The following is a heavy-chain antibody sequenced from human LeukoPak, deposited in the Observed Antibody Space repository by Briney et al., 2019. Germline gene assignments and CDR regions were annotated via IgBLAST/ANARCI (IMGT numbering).Heavy chain of an antibody. D-gene: IGHD1-26*01. V-gene: IGHV4-39*07. CDR1: GGSISRSSYY. CDR2: IYYSGST. CDR3: ARAGLPSGRYLAY. Sequence: SETLSLTCTVSGGSISRSSYYWGWIRQPPGKGLEWIGNIYYSGSTYCNPSLKSRVTISIDTSKNQFSLKLSSVTAADTAVYYCARAGLPSGRYLAYWGQGTLVTVSS. J-gene: IGHJ4*02.